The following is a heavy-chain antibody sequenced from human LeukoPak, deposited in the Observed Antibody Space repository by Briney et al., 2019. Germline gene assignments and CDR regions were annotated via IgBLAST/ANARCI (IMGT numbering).Heavy chain of an antibody. CDR3: ASPYSSSWYVSGYFQH. CDR1: GFTFSSYA. Sequence: GGSLRLSCAASGFTFSSYAMSWVRQAPGKGLEWVSAISGSGGSTYYADFVKGRFTISRDNSKNTLYLQMNSLRAEDTAVYYCASPYSSSWYVSGYFQHWGQGTLVTVSS. D-gene: IGHD6-13*01. CDR2: ISGSGGST. V-gene: IGHV3-23*01. J-gene: IGHJ1*01.